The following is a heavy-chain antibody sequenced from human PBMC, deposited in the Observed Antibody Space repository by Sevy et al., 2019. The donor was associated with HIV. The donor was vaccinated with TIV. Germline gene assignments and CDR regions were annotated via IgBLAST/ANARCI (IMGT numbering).Heavy chain of an antibody. J-gene: IGHJ6*02. V-gene: IGHV3-33*06. CDR3: AKRRVQSGLSGGGANYGWDV. D-gene: IGHD2-15*01. Sequence: GGSLRLSCAASGFTFSTYGMHWVRQAPGKGLEWVAVIWFDGSNTYYADSVKGRFTISRDIAKNTLHLQMNSLRAEDTAVYYCAKRRVQSGLSGGGANYGWDVCGQGTTVTASS. CDR1: GFTFSTYG. CDR2: IWFDGSNT.